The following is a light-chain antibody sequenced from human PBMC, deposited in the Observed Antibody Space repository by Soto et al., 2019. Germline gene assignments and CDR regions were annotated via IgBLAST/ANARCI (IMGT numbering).Light chain of an antibody. Sequence: DIVMTQSPDSLAVSLGERATINCKSSQNVLYKSNNENYLAWYQQQPGQPPKLLIYWASTRKPGVPDRFSGSGSWSDFTLTIISLQAQDVAAYYCQQYYNTPPYTFGQGTKLEIK. CDR3: QQYYNTPPYT. CDR1: QNVLYKSNNENY. J-gene: IGKJ2*01. V-gene: IGKV4-1*01. CDR2: WAS.